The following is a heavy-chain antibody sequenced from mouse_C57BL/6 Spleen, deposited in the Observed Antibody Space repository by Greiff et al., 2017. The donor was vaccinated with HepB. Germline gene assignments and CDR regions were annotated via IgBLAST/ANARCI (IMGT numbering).Heavy chain of an antibody. V-gene: IGHV3-6*01. CDR1: GYSITSGYY. CDR3: ARDRLTGTSAWFAY. J-gene: IGHJ3*01. Sequence: EVKLQESGPGLVKPSQSLSLTCSVTGYSITSGYYWNWIRQFPGNKLEWMGYISYDGSNNYNPSLKNRISITRDTSKNQFFLKLNSVTTEDTATYYCARDRLTGTSAWFAYWGQGTLVTVSA. D-gene: IGHD4-1*01. CDR2: ISYDGSN.